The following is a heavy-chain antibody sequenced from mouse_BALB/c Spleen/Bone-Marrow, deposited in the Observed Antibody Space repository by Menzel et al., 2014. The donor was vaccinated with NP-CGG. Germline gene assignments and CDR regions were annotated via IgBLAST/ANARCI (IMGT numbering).Heavy chain of an antibody. CDR2: IYPGDGDT. CDR1: GYAFSAYW. CDR3: TRSTATFDC. D-gene: IGHD1-2*01. J-gene: IGHJ2*01. Sequence: QVQLKESGAELVRPGSSVKISCKASGYAFSAYWMNWVKQRPGQGLEWIGQIYPGDGDTNYNGKFKGKATLTADKSSSTAYMQLSSLTSEDSAVYFCTRSTATFDCWGQGTTLTVSS. V-gene: IGHV1-80*01.